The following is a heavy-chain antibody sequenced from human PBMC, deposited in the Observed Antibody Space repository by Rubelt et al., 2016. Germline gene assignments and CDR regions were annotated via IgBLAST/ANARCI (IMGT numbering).Heavy chain of an antibody. J-gene: IGHJ4*02. CDR3: ASSWYRFDY. CDR2: INHSGST. V-gene: IGHV4-34*01. D-gene: IGHD6-13*01. Sequence: LQKPSETLSLTCSVSGASISSYYWSWIRQPPGKGLEWIGEINHSGSTNSNPSLKSRVTITVDTSKNQISLKLTSVTAADTAVYYCASSWYRFDYWGQGTRVTVSS. CDR1: GASISSYY.